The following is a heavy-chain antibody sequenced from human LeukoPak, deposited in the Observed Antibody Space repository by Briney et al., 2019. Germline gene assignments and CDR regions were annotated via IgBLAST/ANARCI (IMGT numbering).Heavy chain of an antibody. D-gene: IGHD2-21*02. CDR2: ISYDGSNK. V-gene: IGHV3-30*01. J-gene: IGHJ4*02. CDR3: ARGEDIVVVTAGFDY. Sequence: GESLRLSCAASGFTFSSYAMHWVRQAPGKGLEWVAVISYDGSNKYYADSVKGRFTISRDNSKNTLYLQMNSLRAEDTAVYYCARGEDIVVVTAGFDYWGQGTLVTVSS. CDR1: GFTFSSYA.